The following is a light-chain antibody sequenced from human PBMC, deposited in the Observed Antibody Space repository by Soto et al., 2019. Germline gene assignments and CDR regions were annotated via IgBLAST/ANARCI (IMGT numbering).Light chain of an antibody. Sequence: IEMTQLPSSLSRSVRDIVTINFQTSQSIATYLNWYQQKPGKAPKLLIYAASSLQSGVPSRFSGSGSGTEFTLTITSLRPDDFATYYCQQSYSILWTFGQGTKVEIK. V-gene: IGKV1-39*01. CDR2: AAS. CDR3: QQSYSILWT. J-gene: IGKJ1*01. CDR1: QSIATY.